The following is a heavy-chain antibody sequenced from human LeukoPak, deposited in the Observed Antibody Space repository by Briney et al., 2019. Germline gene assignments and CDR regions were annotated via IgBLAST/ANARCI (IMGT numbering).Heavy chain of an antibody. V-gene: IGHV5-51*01. CDR3: ARLDCSGGSCYSSFDY. Sequence: GESLKISCKGSGYNFTIYWIGWVRQMPGKGLEWMGIIYPGDSDTRYSPSFQGQVTISADKSISTAYLQWSSLKASDTAMYYCARLDCSGGSCYSSFDYWGQGTLVTVSS. CDR1: GYNFTIYW. D-gene: IGHD2-15*01. CDR2: IYPGDSDT. J-gene: IGHJ4*02.